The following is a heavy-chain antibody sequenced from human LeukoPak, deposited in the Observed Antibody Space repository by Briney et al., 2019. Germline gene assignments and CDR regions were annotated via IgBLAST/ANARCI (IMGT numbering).Heavy chain of an antibody. V-gene: IGHV3-11*01. CDR3: AKDVLTVYYYYMDV. CDR2: ISSSGSTI. D-gene: IGHD2-8*01. CDR1: GFTFSDYY. J-gene: IGHJ6*03. Sequence: GGCLRLSCAASGFTFSDYYMSWIRQAPGKGLEWVSYISSSGSTIYYADSVKGRFTISRDNSKNTLYLQMNSLRAEDTAVYYCAKDVLTVYYYYMDVWGKGTTVTVSS.